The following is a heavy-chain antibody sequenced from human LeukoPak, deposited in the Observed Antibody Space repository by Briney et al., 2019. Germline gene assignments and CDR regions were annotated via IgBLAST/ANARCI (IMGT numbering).Heavy chain of an antibody. CDR1: GGTFSSYA. J-gene: IGHJ1*01. D-gene: IGHD5-18*01. Sequence: GASVKVSCKASGGTFSSYAISWVRQAPGQGLEWMGGIIPIFGTANYAQKFQGRVTITTDESTSTAYMELSSLRSEDTAVYYCAREGEDTAMSPLGYFQHWGQGTLVTVSS. CDR3: AREGEDTAMSPLGYFQH. V-gene: IGHV1-69*05. CDR2: IIPIFGTA.